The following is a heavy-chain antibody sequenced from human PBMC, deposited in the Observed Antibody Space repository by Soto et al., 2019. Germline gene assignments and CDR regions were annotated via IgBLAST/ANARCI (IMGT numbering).Heavy chain of an antibody. CDR3: ARGYYYDSSGLGALYYYYYGMDV. J-gene: IGHJ6*02. CDR1: GGSISSYY. V-gene: IGHV4-59*08. Sequence: SETLSLTCTVSGGSISSYYWSWIRQPPGKGLEWIGYIYYSGSTNYNPSLKSRVTIPVDTSKNQFSLKLSSVTAADTAVYYCARGYYYDSSGLGALYYYYYGMDVWGQGTAVTVSS. D-gene: IGHD3-22*01. CDR2: IYYSGST.